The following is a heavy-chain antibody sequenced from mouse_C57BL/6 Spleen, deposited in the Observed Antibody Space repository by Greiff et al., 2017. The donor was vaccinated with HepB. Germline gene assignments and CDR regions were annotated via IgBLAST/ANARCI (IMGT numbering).Heavy chain of an antibody. J-gene: IGHJ2*01. D-gene: IGHD3-1*01. Sequence: QVQLKQSGAELVKPGASVKMSCTASGYTFPSYGITWVKQRPGQGLEWIGDIYPVGGSTNYNEKLKSKATLTVDTSSSTAYMQLSSLTSEDSAVYYCARLTSGYFDYWGQGTTRTVSS. CDR2: IYPVGGST. CDR3: ARLTSGYFDY. V-gene: IGHV1-55*01. CDR1: GYTFPSYG.